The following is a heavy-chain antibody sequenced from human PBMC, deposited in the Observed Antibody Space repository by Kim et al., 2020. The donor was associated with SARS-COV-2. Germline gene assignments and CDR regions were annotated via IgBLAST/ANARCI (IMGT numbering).Heavy chain of an antibody. CDR3: AKDRGEQWLVNESDY. CDR2: IYSGGSST. V-gene: IGHV3-23*03. CDR1: GFTFSSYA. J-gene: IGHJ4*02. Sequence: GGSLRLSCAASGFTFSSYAMSWVRQAPGKGLEWVSVIYSGGSSTYYADSVKGRFTISRDNSKNTLYLQMNSLRAEDTAVYYCAKDRGEQWLVNESDYWGQGTLVTVSS. D-gene: IGHD6-19*01.